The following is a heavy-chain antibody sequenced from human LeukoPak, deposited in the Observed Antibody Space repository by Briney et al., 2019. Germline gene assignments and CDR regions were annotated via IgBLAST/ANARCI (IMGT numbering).Heavy chain of an antibody. CDR2: ITNSGNSK. CDR3: GTSSPRNYFDH. J-gene: IGHJ4*02. Sequence: PGGSLRLSCEASEFTFSSYSMNWVRQAPGKGLEWVSYITNSGNSKSYADSVKGRFTISRDDSQNTIYLQMDSLRAEDTAVYYCGTSSPRNYFDHWGQGTLVTVSS. V-gene: IGHV3-48*01. CDR1: EFTFSSYS. D-gene: IGHD1-14*01.